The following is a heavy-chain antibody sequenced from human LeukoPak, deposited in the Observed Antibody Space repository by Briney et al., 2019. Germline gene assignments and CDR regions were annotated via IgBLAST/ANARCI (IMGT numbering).Heavy chain of an antibody. CDR3: AALAIAAAGPEFDY. V-gene: IGHV1-58*02. CDR1: GFTFTSSA. CDR2: IVVGSGNT. D-gene: IGHD6-13*01. J-gene: IGHJ4*02. Sequence: SVKVSCKASGFTFTSSAMQWVRQARGQRLEWIGWIVVGSGNTNYAPKFQERVTITRDMSTSTAYMELSSLRSEDTAVYYCAALAIAAAGPEFDYWGQGTLVTVSS.